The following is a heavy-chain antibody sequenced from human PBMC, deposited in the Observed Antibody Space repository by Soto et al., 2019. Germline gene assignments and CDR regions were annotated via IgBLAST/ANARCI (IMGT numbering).Heavy chain of an antibody. Sequence: QVQLVQSGAEVKKPGASVKVSCKASGYTFTSYGISWVRQAPGQGLEWMGWISAYNGNKNYAHQLQGRVTMTTDTSTSTAYMELRSLRSDDTAVYYCARGVLLWFGELYPKYYVDSWGQGTLVTVSS. D-gene: IGHD3-10*01. CDR3: ARGVLLWFGELYPKYYVDS. V-gene: IGHV1-18*01. CDR1: GYTFTSYG. J-gene: IGHJ4*02. CDR2: ISAYNGNK.